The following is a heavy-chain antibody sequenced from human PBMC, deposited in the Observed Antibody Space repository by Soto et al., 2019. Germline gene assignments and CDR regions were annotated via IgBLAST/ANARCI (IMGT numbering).Heavy chain of an antibody. D-gene: IGHD3-9*01. CDR3: ARDPPHLRYFDWLTFDY. CDR2: ISWNSGII. CDR1: GFTFDDYA. Sequence: GGSLRLSCAASGFTFDDYAMHWVRQAPGKGLEWVSGISWNSGIIAYADSVKGRFTISRDNAKNSLYLQMNSLRAEDTAVYYCARDPPHLRYFDWLTFDYWGQGTLVTVSS. J-gene: IGHJ4*02. V-gene: IGHV3-9*01.